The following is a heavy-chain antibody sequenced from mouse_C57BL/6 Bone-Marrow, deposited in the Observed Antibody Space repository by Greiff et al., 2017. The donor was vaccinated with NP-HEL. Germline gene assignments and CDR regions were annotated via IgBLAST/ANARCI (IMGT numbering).Heavy chain of an antibody. D-gene: IGHD2-3*01. CDR2: ISSGGSYT. Sequence: EVKLLESGGDLVKPGGSLKLSCAASGFTFSSYGMSWVRQTPDKRLEWVATISSGGSYTYYPDSVKGRFTISRDNAKNTLYLQMSSLKSEDTAMYYCARHEDDGSRGPHYFDYWGQGTTLTVSS. CDR1: GFTFSSYG. V-gene: IGHV5-6*01. J-gene: IGHJ2*01. CDR3: ARHEDDGSRGPHYFDY.